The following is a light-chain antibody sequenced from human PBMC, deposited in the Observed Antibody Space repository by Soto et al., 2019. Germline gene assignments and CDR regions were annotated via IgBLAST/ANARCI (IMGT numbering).Light chain of an antibody. J-gene: IGKJ1*01. V-gene: IGKV1-5*03. Sequence: DIPMTQSPSTLSASVGDRVTLTCRASQSISSWWAWYQQKPGKAPKLLIYKASSLASGVPSRFSGSGSGTEFTLAISSLQPDDFATYYCQQYNSYSWTFGQGTKVEI. CDR1: QSISSW. CDR3: QQYNSYSWT. CDR2: KAS.